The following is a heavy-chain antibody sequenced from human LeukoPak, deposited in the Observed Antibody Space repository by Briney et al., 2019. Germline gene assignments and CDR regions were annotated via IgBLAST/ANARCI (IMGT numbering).Heavy chain of an antibody. CDR2: IKQDGSEK. CDR3: ARDSGSGYDDWFDP. CDR1: GFTFSSYW. V-gene: IGHV3-7*01. Sequence: PGGSLRLSCAASGFTFSSYWMSWVRQAPGKGPEWVANIKQDGSEKYYVDSVKGRLTISRDNAKNSLYLQMNSLRAEDTAVYYCARDSGSGYDDWFDPWGQGTLVTVSS. D-gene: IGHD5-12*01. J-gene: IGHJ5*02.